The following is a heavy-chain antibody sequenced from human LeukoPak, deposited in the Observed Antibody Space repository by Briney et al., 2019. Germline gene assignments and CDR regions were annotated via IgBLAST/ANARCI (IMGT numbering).Heavy chain of an antibody. CDR1: GFTFNNAW. CDR2: NKSKIDGGTT. D-gene: IGHD7-27*01. Sequence: GGSLRLSCAASGFTFNNAWMNWVRQAPGKGLEWVGRNKSKIDGGTTDFGAPVKGRFGISRDDSENTMYLHMNSLRTEDTAVYYCTTGNWGPYWGQGTLVTVSS. V-gene: IGHV3-15*07. CDR3: TTGNWGPY. J-gene: IGHJ4*02.